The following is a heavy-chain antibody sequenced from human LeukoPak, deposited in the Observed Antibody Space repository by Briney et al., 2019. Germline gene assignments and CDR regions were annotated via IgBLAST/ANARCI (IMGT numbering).Heavy chain of an antibody. CDR3: TRDTGGSGSYPDY. CDR1: GFTFSNYW. CDR2: VKQDGTEK. J-gene: IGHJ4*02. Sequence: GGFLRLSCEASGFTFSNYWMTWVRQTPGKGLEWVANVKQDGTEKYYWDSVTGRFTISRDNAKKSVYLQMNSLRVEDTGLYYCTRDTGGSGSYPDYWGQGTLVTVSS. D-gene: IGHD1-26*01. V-gene: IGHV3-7*01.